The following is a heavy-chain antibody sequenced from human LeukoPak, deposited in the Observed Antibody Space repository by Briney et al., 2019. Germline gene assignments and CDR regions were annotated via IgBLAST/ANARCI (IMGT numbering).Heavy chain of an antibody. Sequence: PSETLSLTCAVYGGSFSGYYWSWIRQPPGKGLEWIGSIYYSGSTYYNPSLKSRVTISVDTSKNQFSLKLSSVTAADTAVYYCARGGIVGATTYFDYWGQGTLVTVSS. CDR1: GGSFSGYY. J-gene: IGHJ4*02. CDR3: ARGGIVGATTYFDY. D-gene: IGHD1-26*01. V-gene: IGHV4-34*01. CDR2: IYYSGST.